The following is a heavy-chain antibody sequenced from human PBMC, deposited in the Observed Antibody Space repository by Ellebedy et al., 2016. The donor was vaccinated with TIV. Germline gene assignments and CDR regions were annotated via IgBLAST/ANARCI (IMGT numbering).Heavy chain of an antibody. Sequence: SETLSLTCTVSGGSISHSGSSWSWIRQPPGKGLEWLGYIYHTGSTNYNPSLKSRVTISVDKSKNQFSLKLRSVTAADAAVYYCARENAEMWGGLDHWGQGTLVTVSS. J-gene: IGHJ5*02. D-gene: IGHD3-16*01. V-gene: IGHV4-30-2*01. CDR2: IYHTGST. CDR3: ARENAEMWGGLDH. CDR1: GGSISHSGSS.